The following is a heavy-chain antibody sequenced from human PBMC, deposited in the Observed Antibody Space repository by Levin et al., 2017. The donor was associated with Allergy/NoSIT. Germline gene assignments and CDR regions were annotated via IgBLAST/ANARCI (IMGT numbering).Heavy chain of an antibody. CDR2: IDSSGNT. CDR3: ARDLGSGWYTL. V-gene: IGHV4-4*07. CDR1: GGSISSYY. Sequence: SETLSLTCTVSGGSISSYYWSWIRQPAGKGLEWIGRIDSSGNTNYNPSLKSRVRMSVDTSKNQFSLKLSSVTAADTAVYYCARDLGSGWYTLWGQGTLVTVSS. D-gene: IGHD6-19*01. J-gene: IGHJ4*02.